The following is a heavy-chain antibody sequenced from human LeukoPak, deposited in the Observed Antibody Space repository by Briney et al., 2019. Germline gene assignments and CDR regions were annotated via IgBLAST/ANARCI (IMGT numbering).Heavy chain of an antibody. J-gene: IGHJ4*02. CDR1: GFTVSSSY. D-gene: IGHD4-17*01. Sequence: GSLRLSCAASGFTVSSSYMSWVRQAPGKGLEWVSVIYSGGSTYYADSVEGRFTISRDNSKNSLFLQMSSLRAEDTALYYCVYGDYVRTVNYFDYWGQGTLVTVSS. CDR3: VYGDYVRTVNYFDY. CDR2: IYSGGST. V-gene: IGHV3-66*01.